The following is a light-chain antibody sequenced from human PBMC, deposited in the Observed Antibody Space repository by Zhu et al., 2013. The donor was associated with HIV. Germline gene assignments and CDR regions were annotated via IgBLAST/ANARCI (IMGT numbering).Light chain of an antibody. CDR2: DAS. CDR3: QQSYSTPLT. Sequence: DIQMTQSPSTLSASVGDRVIITCRASQNINKWLAWYQQKPGKSPKVLIYDASSLESGVPSRFSGSGSGTDFTLTISSLQPEDFATYYCQQSYSTPLTFGGGTKVEIK. CDR1: QNINKW. J-gene: IGKJ4*01. V-gene: IGKV1-39*01.